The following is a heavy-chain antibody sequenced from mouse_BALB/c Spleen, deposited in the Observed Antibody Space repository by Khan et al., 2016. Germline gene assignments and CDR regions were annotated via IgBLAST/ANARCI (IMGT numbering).Heavy chain of an antibody. V-gene: IGHV7-3*02. D-gene: IGHD2-4*01. CDR1: GFTFTDYY. Sequence: EVELVASGGGLVQPGGSLRLSCATSGFTFTDYYMSWVRQPPGKALEWLGFIRHKANGYTTEYSASVKGRFTISRDNSQSILYLQMNTLRAEESATYYCARDDYGGDYGGQGTTLTVSS. CDR3: ARDDYGGDY. CDR2: IRHKANGYTT. J-gene: IGHJ2*01.